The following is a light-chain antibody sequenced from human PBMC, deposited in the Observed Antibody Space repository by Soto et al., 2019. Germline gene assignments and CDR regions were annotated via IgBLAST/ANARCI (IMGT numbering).Light chain of an antibody. J-gene: IGKJ1*01. CDR1: QSITTY. CDR3: QQSYSTPPT. Sequence: DIQMTQSPSSLSASVGDRVTITCRASQSITTYLNWYRQKPGKAPKLLIYAASSLQSGVPSRFSGSGSETEFTLTISSLQPGDFATYYCQQSYSTPPTFGQGTKVDIK. CDR2: AAS. V-gene: IGKV1-39*01.